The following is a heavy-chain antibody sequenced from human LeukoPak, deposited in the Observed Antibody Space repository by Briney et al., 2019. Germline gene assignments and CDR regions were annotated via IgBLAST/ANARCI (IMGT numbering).Heavy chain of an antibody. CDR1: GFTVSSNY. V-gene: IGHV4-34*01. Sequence: GSLRLSCAASGFTVSSNYMSWVRQPPGKGLEWIGEINHSGSTNYNPSLKSRVTISVDTSKNQFSLKLSSVTAADTAVYYCARVSYYYDSSGYYYWGQGTLVTVSS. CDR2: INHSGST. CDR3: ARVSYYYDSSGYYY. D-gene: IGHD3-22*01. J-gene: IGHJ4*02.